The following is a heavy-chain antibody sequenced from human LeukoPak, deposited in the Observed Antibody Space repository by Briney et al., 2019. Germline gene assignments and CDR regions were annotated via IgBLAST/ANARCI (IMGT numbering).Heavy chain of an antibody. Sequence: GGSLRLSCVASGFTFSSSWMSWVRQAPGKGLEWVANIKQDGSEKHYVDSVKGRFTISRDNSKNTLYLQMNSLRAEDTAVYYCARVMYDFWSGYYSSMYGMDVWGQGTTVTVSS. V-gene: IGHV3-7*01. CDR2: IKQDGSEK. CDR3: ARVMYDFWSGYYSSMYGMDV. CDR1: GFTFSSSW. J-gene: IGHJ6*02. D-gene: IGHD3-3*01.